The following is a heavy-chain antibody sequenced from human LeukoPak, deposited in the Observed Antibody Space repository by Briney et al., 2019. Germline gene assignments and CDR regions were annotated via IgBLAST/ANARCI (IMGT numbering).Heavy chain of an antibody. CDR2: ISYDGSNK. Sequence: GGSLRLSCAASGFTFSSYAMHWVRQAPGKGLEWVAVISYDGSNKYYADSVKGRFTISRDNSKNTLYLQMNSLRADDTAVYYCARDRTPLRRFGELFDYWGQGTLVTVSS. D-gene: IGHD3-10*01. CDR3: ARDRTPLRRFGELFDY. CDR1: GFTFSSYA. J-gene: IGHJ4*02. V-gene: IGHV3-30*04.